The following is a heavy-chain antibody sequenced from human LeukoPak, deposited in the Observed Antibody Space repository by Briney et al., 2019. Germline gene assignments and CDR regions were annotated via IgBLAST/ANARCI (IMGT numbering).Heavy chain of an antibody. D-gene: IGHD3-10*01. CDR2: ISAYNGNT. CDR1: GYTFAGYY. V-gene: IGHV1-18*01. J-gene: IGHJ4*02. Sequence: ASVKVSCKASGYTFAGYYVHWVRQAPGQGLEWMGWISAYNGNTNYAQKLQGRVTMTTDTSTSTAYMELRSLRSDDTAVYYCARVWFGESPSYYFDYWGQGTLVTVSS. CDR3: ARVWFGESPSYYFDY.